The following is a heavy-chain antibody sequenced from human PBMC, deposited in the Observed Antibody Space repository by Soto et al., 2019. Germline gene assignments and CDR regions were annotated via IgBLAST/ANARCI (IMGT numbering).Heavy chain of an antibody. CDR3: ARAWYCSDGGCYSDY. CDR2: ISAYNGKT. J-gene: IGHJ4*02. CDR1: GYTITSYG. Sequence: GASVKVSCKASGYTITSYGISWVRQAPGQGLEWMGWISAYNGKTNYAQNLQGRVTMTTDTSTNTVYMELRSLRSDDTAVYYCARAWYCSDGGCYSDYWGQGTLVTVSS. V-gene: IGHV1-18*01. D-gene: IGHD2-15*01.